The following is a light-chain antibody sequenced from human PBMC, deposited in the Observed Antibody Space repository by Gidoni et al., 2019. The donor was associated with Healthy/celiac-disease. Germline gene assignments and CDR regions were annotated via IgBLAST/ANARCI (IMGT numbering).Light chain of an antibody. Sequence: QSALTQPASVSGSPGQSITISCTGSSSDVGGYNYVSWYQQHPGRAPKLIIYAVSNRPSGVSNRFSGSKSVNTASLTISGLQAEDEADYYCNSYSISSTRVFGGGTKLTVL. V-gene: IGLV2-14*03. CDR1: SSDVGGYNY. J-gene: IGLJ3*02. CDR2: AVS. CDR3: NSYSISSTRV.